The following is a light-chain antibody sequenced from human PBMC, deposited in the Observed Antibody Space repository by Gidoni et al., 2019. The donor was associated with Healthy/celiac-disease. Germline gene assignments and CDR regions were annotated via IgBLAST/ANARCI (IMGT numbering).Light chain of an antibody. V-gene: IGKV1-39*01. CDR1: QSISSY. Sequence: DIQMTQSPSSLSASVGDRVTITCRASQSISSYLNWYQQKPGKAPKLLIYAASSLQSGVPSRFSGSGSGTDFTLTISSLQPEDFATYYCQQSYSTPQEFTFGGGTKVEIK. J-gene: IGKJ4*01. CDR2: AAS. CDR3: QQSYSTPQEFT.